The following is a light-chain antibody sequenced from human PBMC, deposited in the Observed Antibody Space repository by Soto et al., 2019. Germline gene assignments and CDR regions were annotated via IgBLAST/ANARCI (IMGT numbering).Light chain of an antibody. CDR1: QSISTH. CDR2: GAS. Sequence: DIQMTQSPSSLSGSVGDRVTITCRASQSISTHLNWYQQKPGKAPNLLIYGASSLHVGVASRFSASGSGTDFTLTISNLQPEDFATYHCQQSHSTPLTFGQGTKMEIK. CDR3: QQSHSTPLT. J-gene: IGKJ1*01. V-gene: IGKV1-39*01.